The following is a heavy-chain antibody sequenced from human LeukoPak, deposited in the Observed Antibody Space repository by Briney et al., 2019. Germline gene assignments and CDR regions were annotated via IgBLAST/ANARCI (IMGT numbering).Heavy chain of an antibody. J-gene: IGHJ4*02. Sequence: GASVKVSCKASGYTFTSYAMHWVRQAPGQRLEWMGWINAGNGNTKYSQKFQGRVTITRDTSASTAYMELSSLRSEDTAVYYCARVVDYYDSSGYYFDYWGQGTLVTVSS. CDR3: ARVVDYYDSSGYYFDY. CDR1: GYTFTSYA. D-gene: IGHD3-22*01. V-gene: IGHV1-3*01. CDR2: INAGNGNT.